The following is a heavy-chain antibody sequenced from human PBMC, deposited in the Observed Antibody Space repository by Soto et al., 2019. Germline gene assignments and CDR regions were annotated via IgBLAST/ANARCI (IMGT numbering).Heavy chain of an antibody. CDR3: ARGRAWIFGVARIKNGMDV. CDR2: MNPNSGNT. V-gene: IGHV1-8*01. J-gene: IGHJ6*02. D-gene: IGHD3-3*01. Sequence: ASVKVSCKASGYTFTSYDINWVRQATGQGLEWMGWMNPNSGNTGYAQKFQGRVTMTRNTSISTAYMELSSLRSEDTAVYYCARGRAWIFGVARIKNGMDVWGQGTTVTVSS. CDR1: GYTFTSYD.